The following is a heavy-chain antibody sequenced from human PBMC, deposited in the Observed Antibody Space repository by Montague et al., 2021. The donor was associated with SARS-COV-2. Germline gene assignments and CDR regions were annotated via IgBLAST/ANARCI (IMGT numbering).Heavy chain of an antibody. CDR2: IYWXDDK. J-gene: IGHJ4*02. D-gene: IGHD3-9*01. CDR3: AHIGTYYVILTGYYNNVFSFDY. Sequence: PALVKPTQTLTLTCTFSGFSLSTSGVGVGWIRQPPGKALEWLALIYWXDDKRYSPSLKSRLTITKDTSKNQVVLTMTNMDPVDTATYYCAHIGTYYVILTGYYNNVFSFDYWGQGTLVTVSS. V-gene: IGHV2-5*02. CDR1: GFSLSTSGVG.